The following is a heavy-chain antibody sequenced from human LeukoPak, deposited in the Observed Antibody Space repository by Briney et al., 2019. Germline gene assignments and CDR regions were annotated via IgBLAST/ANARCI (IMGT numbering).Heavy chain of an antibody. V-gene: IGHV3-23*01. CDR3: AKVVGLDY. CDR1: GLNLNNLA. J-gene: IGHJ4*02. CDR2: IRDSGGGT. Sequence: PGGSLRLSCAASGLNLNNLAMSWVRQAPGKGLEWVAAIRDSGGGTYYADSVKGRFTISRDNSKNMLYLQMSSLRAEDTAVYYCAKVVGLDYWGQGTLVTVSS.